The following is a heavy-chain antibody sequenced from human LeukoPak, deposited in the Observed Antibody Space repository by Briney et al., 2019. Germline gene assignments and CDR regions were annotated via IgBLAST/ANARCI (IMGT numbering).Heavy chain of an antibody. Sequence: SRTLSLTCAISGDTVSSNSAAWNWIRQSPSRGLEWLGRTYYKSKWYNDYAVSVKSRININPDTSKNQFSLQLNSVTPEDTAVYYCARHRQAGTSHAVDYWGQGILVSVSS. CDR2: TYYKSKWYN. CDR1: GDTVSSNSAA. J-gene: IGHJ4*02. D-gene: IGHD1-7*01. V-gene: IGHV6-1*01. CDR3: ARHRQAGTSHAVDY.